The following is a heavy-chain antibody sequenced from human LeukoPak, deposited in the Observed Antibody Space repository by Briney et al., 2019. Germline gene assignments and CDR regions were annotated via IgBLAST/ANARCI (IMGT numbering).Heavy chain of an antibody. CDR3: ARDRSNSSPDCFDI. J-gene: IGHJ3*02. CDR1: GGTFSSYV. CDR2: IMPVFGTA. D-gene: IGHD6-6*01. V-gene: IGHV1-69*05. Sequence: SVKVSCKASGGTFSSYVINWVRQSPGQGLEWMGGIMPVFGTANNAQKFQGRVTITTDESTSTVYMELSSLRSEDTAVYYCARDRSNSSPDCFDIWGQGTLVTVSS.